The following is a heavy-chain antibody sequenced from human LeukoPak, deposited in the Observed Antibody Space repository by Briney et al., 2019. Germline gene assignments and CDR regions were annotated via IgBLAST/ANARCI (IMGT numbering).Heavy chain of an antibody. V-gene: IGHV3-23*01. CDR3: AKGLGQWLVREVDY. CDR2: ISGSGGST. CDR1: GFTFSSYG. Sequence: PGGSLRLSCAASGFTFSSYGMSWVRQAPGKGLEWVSSISGSGGSTYYADSVKGRFTISRDNSKNTLYLQMNSLRAEDTAVYYCAKGLGQWLVREVDYWGQGTLVTVSS. D-gene: IGHD6-19*01. J-gene: IGHJ4*02.